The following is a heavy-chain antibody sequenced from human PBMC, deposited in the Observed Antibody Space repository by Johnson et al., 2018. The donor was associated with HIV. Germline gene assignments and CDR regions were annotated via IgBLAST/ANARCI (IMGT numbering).Heavy chain of an antibody. Sequence: VHLVESGGGVVHPGRSLRLSCSASGFTFGSYAMHWVRQAPGKGLEWVSVIYSGGSTYYADSVKGRFTISRDNSKNTLYLQMNSLRAEDTAVYYCARGGIAAKEPWRAFDIWGQGTMVTVSS. CDR3: ARGGIAAKEPWRAFDI. CDR2: IYSGGST. CDR1: GFTFGSYA. J-gene: IGHJ3*02. V-gene: IGHV3-66*02. D-gene: IGHD6-13*01.